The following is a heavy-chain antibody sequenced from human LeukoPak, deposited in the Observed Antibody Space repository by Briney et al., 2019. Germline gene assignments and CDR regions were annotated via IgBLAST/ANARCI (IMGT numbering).Heavy chain of an antibody. J-gene: IGHJ4*02. CDR1: GYSVSSNYY. CDR2: VYHSGST. D-gene: IGHD3-3*01. Sequence: PSETLSLTCAVSGYSVSSNYYWGWIRQPSGKGLEWIGSVYHSGSTYYNPSLKSRVSISVDTSQNKFSLKLNSVTAADTAVYYCVRGWSGYWGYFEFWGQGTLVTVSS. V-gene: IGHV4-38-2*01. CDR3: VRGWSGYWGYFEF.